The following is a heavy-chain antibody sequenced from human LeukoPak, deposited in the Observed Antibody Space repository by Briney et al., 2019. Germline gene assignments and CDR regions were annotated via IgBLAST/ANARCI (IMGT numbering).Heavy chain of an antibody. CDR3: AKEAVAGIVDY. D-gene: IGHD6-19*01. V-gene: IGHV3-74*01. CDR1: GFTFTSYW. J-gene: IGHJ4*02. Sequence: PGGSLRLSCAASGFTFTSYWMHWVRQAPGKGLVWVSRINSDGSGTAYADSVKGRFTISRDNSKSTLYLQMNSLRAEDTAVYYCAKEAVAGIVDYWGQGTLVTVSS. CDR2: INSDGSGT.